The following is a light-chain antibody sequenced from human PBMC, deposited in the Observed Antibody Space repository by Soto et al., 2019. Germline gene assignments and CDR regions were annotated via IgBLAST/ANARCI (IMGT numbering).Light chain of an antibody. CDR2: EGS. J-gene: IGLJ2*01. CDR3: CSYAGSSTVV. V-gene: IGLV2-23*01. Sequence: QSALTQPASVSGSPGQSITISCTGTSSDVGSYKAPKLMIYEGSKRPSGVSNRFSGSKSGNTASLTISGLQAEDEADYYCCSYAGSSTVVFGGGTKVTVL. CDR1: SSDVGSYK.